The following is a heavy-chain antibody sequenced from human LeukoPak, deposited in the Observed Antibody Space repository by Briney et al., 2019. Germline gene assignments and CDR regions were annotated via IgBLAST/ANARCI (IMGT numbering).Heavy chain of an antibody. Sequence: ASVKVSCKASGYTFTGYYMHWVRQAPGQGLGWMGWINPNSGGTNYAQKFQGRVTMTRDTSISTAYMELSRLRSDDTAVYYCARDDDWNYRYYFDYWGQGTLVTVSS. CDR1: GYTFTGYY. V-gene: IGHV1-2*02. D-gene: IGHD1-7*01. CDR3: ARDDDWNYRYYFDY. CDR2: INPNSGGT. J-gene: IGHJ4*02.